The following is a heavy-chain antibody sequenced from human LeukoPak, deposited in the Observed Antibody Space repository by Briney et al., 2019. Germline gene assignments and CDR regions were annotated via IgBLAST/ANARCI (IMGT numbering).Heavy chain of an antibody. CDR1: GFTFDDYG. D-gene: IGHD6-6*01. CDR3: ARDEYSSSAGYFDY. J-gene: IGHJ4*02. Sequence: GVSLRLSCAASGFTFDDYGMSWVRQAPGKGLEWVSGINWNGGSTGYADSVKGRFTISRDNAKNSLYLQMNSLRAEDTALYYCARDEYSSSAGYFDYWGQGTLVTVSS. CDR2: INWNGGST. V-gene: IGHV3-20*04.